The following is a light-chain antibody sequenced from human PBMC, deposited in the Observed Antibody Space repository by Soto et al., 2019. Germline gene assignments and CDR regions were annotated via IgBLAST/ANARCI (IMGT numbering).Light chain of an antibody. J-gene: IGLJ2*01. CDR1: SSDVGSYNL. V-gene: IGLV2-23*01. Sequence: QSALTQPASVSGSPGQSITISCTGTSSDVGSYNLVSWYQQHPGKAPKLMIYEGSKRPSGVSNRFSGSKSGNTASQTISGLQAEDEADYYCCSYAGSSTPHVVFGGGTKVTVL. CDR3: CSYAGSSTPHVV. CDR2: EGS.